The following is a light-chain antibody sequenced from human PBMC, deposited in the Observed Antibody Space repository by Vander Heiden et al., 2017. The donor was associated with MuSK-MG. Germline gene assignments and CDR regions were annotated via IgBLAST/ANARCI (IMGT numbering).Light chain of an antibody. Sequence: IVLPPSPATPSLSPGERATLSCRASQTVSIYLAWYQQKPGQAPRLLIYGASNRATGIPARFSGSGSGTDFTLTISSLVPEDFAVYYCQQRNTWPETFGQGTKLEMK. J-gene: IGKJ2*01. CDR3: QQRNTWPET. CDR2: GAS. CDR1: QTVSIY. V-gene: IGKV3-11*01.